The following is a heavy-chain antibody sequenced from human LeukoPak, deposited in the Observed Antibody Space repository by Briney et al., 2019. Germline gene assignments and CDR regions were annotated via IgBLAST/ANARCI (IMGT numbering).Heavy chain of an antibody. CDR3: ARDWDLGDCSGGDCTQDAFDI. CDR1: GGSISTYY. CDR2: IYTSGSTNYT. D-gene: IGHD2-15*01. V-gene: IGHV4-4*07. J-gene: IGHJ3*02. Sequence: PSETLSLTCIVSGGSISTYYWSWIRQPAGKGLEWIGRIYTSGSTNYTNYNPSLKSRVTMSADTSKNHFSLKLSSVTAVDTAVYYCARDWDLGDCSGGDCTQDAFDIWGQGTMVTVS.